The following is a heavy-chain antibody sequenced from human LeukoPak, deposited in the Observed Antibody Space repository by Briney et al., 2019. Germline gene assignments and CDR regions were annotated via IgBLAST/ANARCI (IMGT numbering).Heavy chain of an antibody. CDR1: GFTFSSYW. V-gene: IGHV3-7*03. CDR3: ARGGGWDV. J-gene: IGHJ6*02. D-gene: IGHD2-15*01. Sequence: GGSLRLSCAASGFTFSSYWMNWARQAPGKGLEWVACINHNGNVNYYVDSVKGRFTISRDNAKNSLYLQMSNLRAEDTAVYFCARGGGWDVWGQGATVTVSS. CDR2: INHNGNVN.